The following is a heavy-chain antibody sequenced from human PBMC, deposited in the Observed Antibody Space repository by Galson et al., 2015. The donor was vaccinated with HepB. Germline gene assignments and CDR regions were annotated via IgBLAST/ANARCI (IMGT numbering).Heavy chain of an antibody. D-gene: IGHD3-10*01. CDR1: GFTYSSYG. Sequence: SLRLSCAASGFTYSSYGMHWVRQAPGKGLEWVAVISYGGNNKHYADSVKGRFTISRDNSKNTLYLQMNSLRAEDTAVYYCARDWGVIAGEDGGWETYYYYGMDVWGQGTTVTVSS. CDR3: ARDWGVIAGEDGGWETYYYYGMDV. CDR2: ISYGGNNK. J-gene: IGHJ6*02. V-gene: IGHV3-30-3*01.